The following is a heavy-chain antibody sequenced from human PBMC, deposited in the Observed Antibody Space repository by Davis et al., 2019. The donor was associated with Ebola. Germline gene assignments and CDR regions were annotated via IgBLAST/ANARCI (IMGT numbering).Heavy chain of an antibody. CDR3: ARDPGLPNGMDV. CDR2: IYSGGDT. CDR1: GFTASSDY. J-gene: IGHJ6*02. Sequence: GESLKISCAASGFTASSDYMSWVRQAPGKGLEWVSVIYSGGDTYYADSAKGRFTISRDNSKNTLYLQMSSLRPEDTAVYYCARDPGLPNGMDVWGQGTTVTVSS. V-gene: IGHV3-53*05.